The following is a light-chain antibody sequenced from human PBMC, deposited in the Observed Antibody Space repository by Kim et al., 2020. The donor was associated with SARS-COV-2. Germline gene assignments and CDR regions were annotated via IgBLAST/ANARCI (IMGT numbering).Light chain of an antibody. V-gene: IGKV2-28*01. CDR2: LAS. Sequence: DIVMTQSPPSLPVTPGEPASISCRSSQSLLYHNGYNYLDWYVQRPGQSPQLLIYLASRRAPGVPDRFSGSGSGTDFTLKITRVEAEDVGGYYCMQALDTPLTFGGGTKVDIK. CDR1: QSLLYHNGYNY. J-gene: IGKJ4*01. CDR3: MQALDTPLT.